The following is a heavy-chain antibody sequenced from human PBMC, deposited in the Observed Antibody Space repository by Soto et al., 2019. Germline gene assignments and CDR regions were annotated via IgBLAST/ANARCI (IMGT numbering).Heavy chain of an antibody. CDR1: GFTFSNAW. CDR3: TTTPREYFISTSFYDWGLVPMPYYYYYPGMDV. CDR2: IKSETDGGTT. Sequence: PGGSLRLSCAASGFTFSNAWMNWVRQAPGKGLEWVGRIKSETDGGTTDYAAPVQGRFTIARDNSKNTLYLQMNSLKTEDPAVYYCTTTPREYFISTSFYDWGLVPMPYYYYYPGMDVWGQGTTVTVSS. V-gene: IGHV3-15*07. D-gene: IGHD2-2*01. J-gene: IGHJ6*02.